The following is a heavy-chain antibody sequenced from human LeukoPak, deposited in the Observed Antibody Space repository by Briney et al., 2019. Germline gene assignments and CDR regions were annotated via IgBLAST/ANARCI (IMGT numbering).Heavy chain of an antibody. CDR1: GFTVSSNY. D-gene: IGHD3-10*01. CDR3: ARALCFGFPPPAY. CDR2: IYSGGST. Sequence: GGSLRLSCAASGFTVSSNYMSWVRQAPGKGLEWVSVIYSGGSTYYADSVKGRFTISRDNSKNTLYLQMNSLRAEDTAVNYCARALCFGFPPPAYGAQETLTTVP. V-gene: IGHV3-66*02. J-gene: IGHJ4*02.